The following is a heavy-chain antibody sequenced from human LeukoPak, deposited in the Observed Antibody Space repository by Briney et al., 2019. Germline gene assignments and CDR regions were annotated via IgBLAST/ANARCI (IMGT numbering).Heavy chain of an antibody. CDR1: GGSISSYY. V-gene: IGHV4-59*01. D-gene: IGHD2-21*02. J-gene: IGHJ6*02. CDR3: ARVSDGGMDV. Sequence: SSETLSLTCTVSGGSISSYYWSWIRQPPGKGLEWIGYIYYRGSTNYSPSLKTRVTISVDTSKNQFSLKLSSVTAADTAVYFCARVSDGGMDVWGQGTTVTVSS. CDR2: IYYRGST.